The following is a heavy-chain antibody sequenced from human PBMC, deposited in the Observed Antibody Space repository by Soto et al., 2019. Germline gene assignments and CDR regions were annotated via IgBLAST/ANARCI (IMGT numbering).Heavy chain of an antibody. CDR2: ISWNSGSI. CDR1: GFTFDDYA. V-gene: IGHV3-9*01. Sequence: GGSLRLSCAASGFTFDDYAMHWVRQAPGKGLEWVSGISWNSGSIGYADSVKGRFTISRDNAKNSLYLQMNSLRAEDTAFYYCAKDSLAVAGGDNWFDPWGQGTLVTVSS. CDR3: AKDSLAVAGGDNWFDP. J-gene: IGHJ5*02. D-gene: IGHD6-19*01.